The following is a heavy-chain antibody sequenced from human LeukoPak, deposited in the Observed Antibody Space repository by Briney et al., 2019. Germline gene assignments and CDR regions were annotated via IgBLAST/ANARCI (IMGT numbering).Heavy chain of an antibody. CDR2: INPNSGGT. V-gene: IGHV1-2*02. Sequence: ASVKVSCKASGYTFTGYYMHWVRQAPGQGLEWMGWINPNSGGTNYAQKFQGRVTMTRDTSISTAYMELSSLRSEDTAVYYCVRDTDCSSTSCYLLYGMDVWGQGTTVTVSS. CDR3: VRDTDCSSTSCYLLYGMDV. CDR1: GYTFTGYY. J-gene: IGHJ6*02. D-gene: IGHD2-2*01.